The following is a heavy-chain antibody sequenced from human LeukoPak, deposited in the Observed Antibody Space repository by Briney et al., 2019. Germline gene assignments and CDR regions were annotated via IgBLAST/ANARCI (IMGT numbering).Heavy chain of an antibody. Sequence: SETLSLTCTVSGGSISSYYWSWIRRPAGKGLEWIGRIHTSGSTNYNPSLKSRVTMSVDTSKKQFSLKLSSVTAADTAVYYCARDRYYYDSSGSHFDYWGQGTLVTVSS. CDR3: ARDRYYYDSSGSHFDY. CDR1: GGSISSYY. V-gene: IGHV4-4*07. J-gene: IGHJ4*02. CDR2: IHTSGST. D-gene: IGHD3-22*01.